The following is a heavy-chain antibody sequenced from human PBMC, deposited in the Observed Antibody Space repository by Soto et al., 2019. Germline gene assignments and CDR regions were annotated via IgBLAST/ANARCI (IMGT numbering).Heavy chain of an antibody. D-gene: IGHD6-6*01. CDR3: MNRPRA. V-gene: IGHV3-66*01. Sequence: EVQLVESGGGLVQPGGSLRLSCAASEFTVGNNYMSWVRQAPGKGLEWVSLIDSNGDTRYADSVRGRFTISRDSSKNILYLQMNSLRADDTAIYYCMNRPRAWGRGTLVTVSS. CDR2: IDSNGDT. CDR1: EFTVGNNY. J-gene: IGHJ5*02.